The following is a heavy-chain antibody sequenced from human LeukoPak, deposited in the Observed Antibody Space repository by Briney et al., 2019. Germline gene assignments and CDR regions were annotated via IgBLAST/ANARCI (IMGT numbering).Heavy chain of an antibody. CDR2: IRYDGSNK. CDR1: GFTFSSYG. V-gene: IGHV3-30*02. CDR3: ATSTGYRANGAFDI. Sequence: PGGSLRLSCAASGFTFSSYGMHWVRQAPGKGLEWVAFIRYDGSNKYYADSVKGRFTISRDNSENTLYLQMNSLRAEDTAVYYCATSTGYRANGAFDIWGQGTMVTVSS. J-gene: IGHJ3*02. D-gene: IGHD6-13*01.